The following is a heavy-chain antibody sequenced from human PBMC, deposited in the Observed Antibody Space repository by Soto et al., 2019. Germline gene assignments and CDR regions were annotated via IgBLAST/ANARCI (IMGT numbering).Heavy chain of an antibody. Sequence: GGSLRLSCAASGFTLSSYGMHWVRQAPGKGLEWVAVIWYDGSNKYYADSVKGRFTISRDNSKNTLYLQMNSLRAEDTAVYYCARDRRYCSGGSCHPPVFGYWGQGTLVIFSS. CDR2: IWYDGSNK. CDR3: ARDRRYCSGGSCHPPVFGY. D-gene: IGHD2-15*01. CDR1: GFTLSSYG. V-gene: IGHV3-33*01. J-gene: IGHJ4*02.